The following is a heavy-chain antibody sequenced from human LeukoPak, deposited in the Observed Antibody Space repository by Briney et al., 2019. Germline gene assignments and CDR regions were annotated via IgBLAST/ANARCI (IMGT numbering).Heavy chain of an antibody. V-gene: IGHV3-30-3*01. J-gene: IGHJ4*02. CDR3: AKDLLVTAVLVHHDY. CDR2: ISYDGSNK. CDR1: GFTFSSYA. D-gene: IGHD2-21*02. Sequence: GGSLRLSCAASGFTFSSYAMHWVRQAPGKGLEWVAVISYDGSNKYYADSVKGRFTISRDNSKNTLYLQMNSLRAEDTAVYYCAKDLLVTAVLVHHDYWGRGTLVTVSS.